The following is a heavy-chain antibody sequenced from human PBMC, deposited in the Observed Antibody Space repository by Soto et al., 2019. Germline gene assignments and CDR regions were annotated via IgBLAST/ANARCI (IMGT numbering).Heavy chain of an antibody. CDR2: IWYDGSKR. CDR3: AIGWGSGVHHRCLDV. V-gene: IGHV3-33*01. J-gene: IGHJ3*01. Sequence: QEQLVESGGGVVQPGRSLRLSCAASGFSFRNYGIHWVRQAPGKGLDWVAVIWYDGSKRYYADSVRGRFTISRDNSGNTVHLQMDSLRAEDTAVYYCAIGWGSGVHHRCLDVWGQGTTVVVS. CDR1: GFSFRNYG. D-gene: IGHD6-19*01.